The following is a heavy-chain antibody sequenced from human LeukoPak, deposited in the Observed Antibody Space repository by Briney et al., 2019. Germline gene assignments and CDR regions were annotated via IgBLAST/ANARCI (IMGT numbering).Heavy chain of an antibody. V-gene: IGHV4-31*03. Sequence: PSETLSLNCIVSGDSISSGDYYWSWIRQHPGKGLEWIGYINYSGNTYYNAFLRSRVTISVDTSKNQFSLKLTSVTAADTAVYYCARDRDSGPQHAFGIWGQGTMVTVSS. CDR3: ARDRDSGPQHAFGI. CDR1: GDSISSGDYY. J-gene: IGHJ3*02. D-gene: IGHD5-12*01. CDR2: INYSGNT.